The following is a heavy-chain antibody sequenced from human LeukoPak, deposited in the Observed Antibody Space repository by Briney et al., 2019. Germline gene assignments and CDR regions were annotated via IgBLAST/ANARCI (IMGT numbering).Heavy chain of an antibody. CDR2: INHSGST. Sequence: SETLSLTCAVYGGSFSGYYWTWIRQPPGKGLEWIGEINHSGSTNYNPSLKSRVTISVDRSKNQFSLNLSSVTAADTAVYYCARGNYLLAIYYYYYMDVWAKGTPVTISS. D-gene: IGHD1-26*01. CDR1: GGSFSGYY. J-gene: IGHJ6*03. V-gene: IGHV4-34*01. CDR3: ARGNYLLAIYYYYYMDV.